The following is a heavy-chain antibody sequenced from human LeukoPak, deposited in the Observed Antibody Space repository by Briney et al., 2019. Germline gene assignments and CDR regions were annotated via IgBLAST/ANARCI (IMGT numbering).Heavy chain of an antibody. J-gene: IGHJ4*02. CDR2: INHRGST. D-gene: IGHD3-22*01. CDR3: ARGSIYYGDSSAYFDY. V-gene: IGHV4-34*01. Sequence: PSETLSLTCGVYSESFSGYFWTYIRQPPGGGLEWIGDINHRGSTNYNPSLKSRVTISVDTSKNQFSLRLISVTAADTAVYYCARGSIYYGDSSAYFDYWGQGSLVTVSS. CDR1: SESFSGYF.